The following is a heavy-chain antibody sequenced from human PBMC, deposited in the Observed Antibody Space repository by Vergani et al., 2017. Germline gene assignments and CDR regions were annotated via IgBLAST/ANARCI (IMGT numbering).Heavy chain of an antibody. CDR3: ARSSVVAAQTIDY. V-gene: IGHV1-2*04. D-gene: IGHD2-15*01. Sequence: QVQLVQSGAEVKKPGASVKVSCKASGYTFTGYYMHWVRQAPGQGIEWMGWINPNSGGTNYAQKFQGWVTMTRDTSISTAYMELSRLGSDDTAVYYCARSSVVAAQTIDYWGQGTLVTVSS. CDR2: INPNSGGT. CDR1: GYTFTGYY. J-gene: IGHJ4*02.